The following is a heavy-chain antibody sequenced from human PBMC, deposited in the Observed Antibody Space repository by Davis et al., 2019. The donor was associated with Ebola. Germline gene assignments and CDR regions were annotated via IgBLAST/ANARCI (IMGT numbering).Heavy chain of an antibody. Sequence: GGSLRLSCAASGFTFSGSAMHWVRQASGKGLEWVGRIRSKANSYATAYAASVKGRFTISRDDSKNTAYLQMNSLKTEDTAVYYCARPLAAAGDYWGQGTLVTVSS. V-gene: IGHV3-73*01. D-gene: IGHD6-13*01. CDR2: IRSKANSYAT. CDR1: GFTFSGSA. CDR3: ARPLAAAGDY. J-gene: IGHJ4*02.